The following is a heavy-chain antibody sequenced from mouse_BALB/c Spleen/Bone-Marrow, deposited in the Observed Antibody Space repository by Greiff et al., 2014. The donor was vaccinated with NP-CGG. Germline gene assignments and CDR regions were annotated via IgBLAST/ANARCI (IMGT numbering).Heavy chain of an antibody. D-gene: IGHD1-2*01. CDR3: ARVQYYGFSAY. Sequence: EVKLVESGGGLVQPGGSLKLSCAASGFDFSRYWMRWVRQAPGKGLEWIGEINPDSSTINYKASLKDKFIISRDNAKNPLFLKMSNLKSEDTAMYYCARVQYYGFSAYWGQGTLVTVSA. CDR1: GFDFSRYW. J-gene: IGHJ3*01. V-gene: IGHV4-1*02. CDR2: INPDSSTI.